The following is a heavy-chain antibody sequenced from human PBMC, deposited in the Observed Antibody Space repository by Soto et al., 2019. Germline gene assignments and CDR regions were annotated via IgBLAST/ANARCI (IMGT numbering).Heavy chain of an antibody. Sequence: SVKVSCKASGDTFSFYTINWVRQAPGLGLEWMGRINPILSMSNYAQKFQGRVTITADKSTSTAYMELNSLRAEDTAVYYCARDHYGPGWFDPWGQGTLVTVSS. CDR1: GDTFSFYT. V-gene: IGHV1-69*04. D-gene: IGHD3-10*01. J-gene: IGHJ5*02. CDR2: INPILSMS. CDR3: ARDHYGPGWFDP.